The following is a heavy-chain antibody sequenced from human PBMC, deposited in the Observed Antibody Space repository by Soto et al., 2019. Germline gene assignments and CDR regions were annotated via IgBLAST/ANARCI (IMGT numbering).Heavy chain of an antibody. CDR2: IGASGDIT. CDR3: AKDDFTDRGDDYFDY. D-gene: IGHD2-21*02. Sequence: GSLRLSCAASGFSFTNFAMSWVRQAPAKGLEWVAGIGASGDITWYADSVKGRLSIYRDNSKNTLYLQLNSLRFEDTAVYYCAKDDFTDRGDDYFDYWGPGTLVTVSS. CDR1: GFSFTNFA. V-gene: IGHV3-23*01. J-gene: IGHJ4*02.